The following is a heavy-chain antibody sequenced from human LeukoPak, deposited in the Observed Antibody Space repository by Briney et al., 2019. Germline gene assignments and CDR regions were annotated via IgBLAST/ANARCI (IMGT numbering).Heavy chain of an antibody. V-gene: IGHV1-18*01. CDR3: ARDGFRGPSDY. D-gene: IGHD3-16*01. CDR2: INPYNGNT. CDR1: GYTFNSYS. J-gene: IGHJ4*02. Sequence: GASVKVSCKASGYTFNSYSINWVRQAPGQGLEWMGSINPYNGNTNYAQKVQGRVTMTTGTSTSTAYMELRSLRSDDTALYYCARDGFRGPSDYWGQGTLVTVSS.